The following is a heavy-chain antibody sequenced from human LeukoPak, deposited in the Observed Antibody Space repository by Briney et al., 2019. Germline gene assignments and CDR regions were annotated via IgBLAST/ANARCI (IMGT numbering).Heavy chain of an antibody. CDR2: IYTSGST. CDR1: GGSISSGSYF. Sequence: SQTLSLTCTVSGGSISSGSYFWNWIRQPAGKGLEWIGRIYTSGSTDYNPSLKSRVTISLDTSKNQFSLKLSSVTAADTAVYYCARGPTNYCTNGVCYTRDWAHNWFDPWGQGTLVTVSS. J-gene: IGHJ5*02. V-gene: IGHV4-61*02. D-gene: IGHD2-8*01. CDR3: ARGPTNYCTNGVCYTRDWAHNWFDP.